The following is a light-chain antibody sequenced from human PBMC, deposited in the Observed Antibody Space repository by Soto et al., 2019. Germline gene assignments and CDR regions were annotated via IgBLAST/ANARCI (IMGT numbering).Light chain of an antibody. Sequence: QSAMTQPASVTGSPGQSITISCTGTSSDVGGYNYVSWYQQHPGKAPKLMIYDVSNRPSGVSNRFSGSKSGNTASLTISGLHAEVESDYYCISYTSSRTRVFGGGTKLTVL. CDR2: DVS. V-gene: IGLV2-14*01. J-gene: IGLJ2*01. CDR3: ISYTSSRTRV. CDR1: SSDVGGYNY.